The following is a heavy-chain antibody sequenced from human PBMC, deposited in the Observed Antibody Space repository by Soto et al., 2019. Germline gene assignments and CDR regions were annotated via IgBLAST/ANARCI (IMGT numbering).Heavy chain of an antibody. CDR2: IYYSGCS. J-gene: IGHJ1*01. CDR3: ASRVVVTARFQH. Sequence: QVQLQESGPGLVKPSQTLSLTCTVSGGSISSGDYYWSWIRQPPGKGLEWIGYIYYSGCSYYNPCPKSLVTITVDTSKNKFSLKLSSVTAADTAVYYCASRVVVTARFQHWGQGTLVTVSS. D-gene: IGHD2-21*02. CDR1: GGSISSGDYY. V-gene: IGHV4-30-4*01.